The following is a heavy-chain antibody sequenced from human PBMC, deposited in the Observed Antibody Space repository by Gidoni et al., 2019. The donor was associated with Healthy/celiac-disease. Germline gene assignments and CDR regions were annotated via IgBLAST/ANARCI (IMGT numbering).Heavy chain of an antibody. CDR3: ARVVDSNYVGYYYYGMDV. CDR1: GFTFSSYW. CDR2: MNSDGSST. J-gene: IGHJ6*02. Sequence: EVQLVESGGGLVQPGGSLRLSCAASGFTFSSYWMHWVRQAPGKGLVWVSRMNSDGSSTSYADSVKGRFTISRDNAKNTLYLQLNSLRAEDTAVYYCARVVDSNYVGYYYYGMDVWGQGTTVTVSS. D-gene: IGHD4-4*01. V-gene: IGHV3-74*01.